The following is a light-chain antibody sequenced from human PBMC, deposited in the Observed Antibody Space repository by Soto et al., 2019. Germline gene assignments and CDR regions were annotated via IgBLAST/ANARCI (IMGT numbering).Light chain of an antibody. J-gene: IGKJ4*01. CDR1: QSVLYSSNNKNY. CDR3: QQYYSTPLT. V-gene: IGKV4-1*01. Sequence: IVMTQSPDSLAVSLGERATINCKSSQSVLYSSNNKNYLTWYQQRPGQPPKLLIYWASTRESGVPDRFSGSGSGTDFTLTISSLQAEDVAVYYCQQYYSTPLTFGGGIKVEIK. CDR2: WAS.